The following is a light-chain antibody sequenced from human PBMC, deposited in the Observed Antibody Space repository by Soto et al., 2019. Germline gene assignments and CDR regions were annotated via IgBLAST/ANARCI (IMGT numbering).Light chain of an antibody. CDR3: QQRSFWPRNT. CDR2: DIS. Sequence: EIVLTQYPATLSLSPGERATLSCRASQSVRRHLAWYQQKPGQAPRLLIYDISNRDTGIPARFSGSGSGTDFTLTIRSLEPEDSAVYYCQQRSFWPRNTFGQGTKLEIK. CDR1: QSVRRH. V-gene: IGKV3-11*01. J-gene: IGKJ2*01.